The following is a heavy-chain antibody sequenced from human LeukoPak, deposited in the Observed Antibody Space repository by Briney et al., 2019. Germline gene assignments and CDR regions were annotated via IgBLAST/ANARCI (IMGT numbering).Heavy chain of an antibody. CDR1: GYNFTTYG. J-gene: IGHJ4*02. Sequence: ASVKVSCKASGYNFTTYGITWVRQAPGQGLEWMAWINANNGYTKYAEKVQGRVTVTTDTSTTTAYMDLTSLTSDDTGVYYCARGPKGGSDYWGQGTPVTVSS. V-gene: IGHV1-18*01. CDR3: ARGPKGGSDY. D-gene: IGHD5-12*01. CDR2: INANNGYT.